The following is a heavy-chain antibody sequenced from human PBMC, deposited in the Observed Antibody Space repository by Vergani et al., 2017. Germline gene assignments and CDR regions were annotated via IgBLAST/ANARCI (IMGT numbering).Heavy chain of an antibody. Sequence: QVQLQESGPGLVKPSETLSLTCTVSGGSISSYYWSWIRQPPGKGLEWIGYIYYSGSTNYNPSLKSRVTISVDTSKNQFSLKLSSVTAADTAVYYCARVSPSSSGYSPYYFDYWGQGTLVTVSS. J-gene: IGHJ4*02. V-gene: IGHV4-59*01. CDR1: GGSISSYY. CDR3: ARVSPSSSGYSPYYFDY. D-gene: IGHD3-22*01. CDR2: IYYSGST.